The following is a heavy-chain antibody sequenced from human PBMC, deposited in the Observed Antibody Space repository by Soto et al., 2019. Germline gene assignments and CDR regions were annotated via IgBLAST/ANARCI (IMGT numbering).Heavy chain of an antibody. CDR1: GDSVSRDGSS. Sequence: QVQLQESGSGLVKPSQTLVLTCTVSGDSVSRDGSSWSWLRQPPGKGLEWIGYIYYSGATYYNPSLKSRVTTSVDKSKNLFSLSLASVTAADTAVYYCAREMSYYFDSWGHGTLVTVSS. V-gene: IGHV4-30-2*01. CDR3: AREMSYYFDS. J-gene: IGHJ4*01. CDR2: IYYSGAT.